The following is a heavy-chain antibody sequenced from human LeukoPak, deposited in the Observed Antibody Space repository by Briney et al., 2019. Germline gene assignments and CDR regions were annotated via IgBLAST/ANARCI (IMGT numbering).Heavy chain of an antibody. Sequence: SETLSLTCTVSGGSISSYYWSWIRQPPGKGLEWIGYMYYSGSESTNYNPSLKSRVTISVDTSRNQLSLKLSSVTAADTAVYYCARERTSWYAAFDIWGQGTMVTVSS. D-gene: IGHD6-13*01. V-gene: IGHV4-59*01. J-gene: IGHJ3*02. CDR3: ARERTSWYAAFDI. CDR2: MYYSGSEST. CDR1: GGSISSYY.